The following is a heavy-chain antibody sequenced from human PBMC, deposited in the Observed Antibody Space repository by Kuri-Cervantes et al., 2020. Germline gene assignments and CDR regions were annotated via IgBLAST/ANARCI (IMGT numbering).Heavy chain of an antibody. CDR2: ISWNSGSI. V-gene: IGHV3-9*01. CDR3: ARNIAAPY. Sequence: GGPLRLSCAASGSTFDDYAMHWVRQAPGKGLEWVSGISWNSGSIGYADSVKGRFTISRDNAKNSLYLQMNSLRAEDTAVYYCARNIAAPYWGQGTLVTVSS. CDR1: GSTFDDYA. D-gene: IGHD6-6*01. J-gene: IGHJ4*02.